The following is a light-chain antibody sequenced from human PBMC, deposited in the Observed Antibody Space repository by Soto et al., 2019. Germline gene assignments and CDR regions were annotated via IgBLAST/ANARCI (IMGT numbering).Light chain of an antibody. J-gene: IGKJ2*03. CDR2: GAS. Sequence: ENVLTQSPGTLSLSPGERATLSCRASQTVSSRYLAWYQQKPGQAPRLLMYGASNRATGIPDRFSGSGSGTDFTLTISRLEPEDFAVYFCQQYGRSPPISCGEGIKVEIK. CDR1: QTVSSRY. CDR3: QQYGRSPPIS. V-gene: IGKV3-20*01.